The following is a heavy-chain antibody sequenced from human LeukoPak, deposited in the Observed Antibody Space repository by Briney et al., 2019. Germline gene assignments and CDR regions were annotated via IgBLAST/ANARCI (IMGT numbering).Heavy chain of an antibody. Sequence: GGSLRLSCVTSGFTFSRYAMHWVRQAPGKGLQWVTVTSYDGSDTYYADSVKGRFTISRDNAKNTLYLQMNSLRVEDTAIYYCARDWYHAIDYWGQGALVTVSS. CDR1: GFTFSRYA. D-gene: IGHD1-14*01. J-gene: IGHJ4*02. V-gene: IGHV3-33*05. CDR2: TSYDGSDT. CDR3: ARDWYHAIDY.